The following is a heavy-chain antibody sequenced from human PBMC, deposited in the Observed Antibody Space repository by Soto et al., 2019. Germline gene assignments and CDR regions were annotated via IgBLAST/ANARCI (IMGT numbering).Heavy chain of an antibody. Sequence: QVQLQESGPGLVKPSQTLSLTCTVSGGSISSGGYYWSWIRQHPGKGLEWIGYIYYSGSTYYNPSLKSRVTISVDTSKNQFSLKLSSVTAADTAVYYCARAHLRVTIEGYYYYGMDVSGQGTTVTVSS. V-gene: IGHV4-31*03. CDR2: IYYSGST. CDR1: GGSISSGGYY. CDR3: ARAHLRVTIEGYYYYGMDV. D-gene: IGHD4-4*01. J-gene: IGHJ6*02.